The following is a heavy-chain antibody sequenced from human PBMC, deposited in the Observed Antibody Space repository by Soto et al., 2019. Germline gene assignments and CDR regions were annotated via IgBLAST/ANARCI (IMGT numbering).Heavy chain of an antibody. V-gene: IGHV3-15*01. CDR1: GFTFSNAW. D-gene: IGHD3-22*01. Sequence: GGSLRLSCAASGFTFSNAWMSWVRQAPGKGLEWVGRIKSKTDGGTTDYAAPVKGRFTISRDDSKNTLYLQMNSLKTEDTAMYYCTTEDDSSGYYNMDVWGQGTTVTVSS. CDR3: TTEDDSSGYYNMDV. J-gene: IGHJ6*02. CDR2: IKSKTDGGTT.